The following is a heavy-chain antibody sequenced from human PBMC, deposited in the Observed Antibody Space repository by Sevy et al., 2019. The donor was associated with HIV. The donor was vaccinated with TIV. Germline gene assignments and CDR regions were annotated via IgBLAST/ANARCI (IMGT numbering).Heavy chain of an antibody. D-gene: IGHD5-12*01. Sequence: ASVKVSCKVSGYTLTELSMHWVRQAPGKGLEWMGGFDPEDGETIYAQKFQGRVTMTEDTSTDTAYMELSSLRSEDTAVYYCATGPRYGGYDLGLDYWGQGTLVTVSS. CDR1: GYTLTELS. V-gene: IGHV1-24*01. CDR3: ATGPRYGGYDLGLDY. J-gene: IGHJ4*02. CDR2: FDPEDGET.